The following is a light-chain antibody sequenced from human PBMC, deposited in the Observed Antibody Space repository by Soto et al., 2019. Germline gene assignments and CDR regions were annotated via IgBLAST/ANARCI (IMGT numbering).Light chain of an antibody. CDR3: TSYVGNDIWV. CDR1: SSDVGAYKY. V-gene: IGLV2-8*01. J-gene: IGLJ3*02. CDR2: ELT. Sequence: QSVLTQPPSAYGSPGQSVTISCTGTSSDVGAYKYVSWYQQYPGKAPKLLIYELTQRPPGVPDRFSGAKSGNTASLPVSGFQAEDEADYHYTSYVGNDIWVFGGGTKVPVL.